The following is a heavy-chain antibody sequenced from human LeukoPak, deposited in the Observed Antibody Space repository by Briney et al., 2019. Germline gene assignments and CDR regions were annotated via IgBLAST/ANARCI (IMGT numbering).Heavy chain of an antibody. V-gene: IGHV1-2*02. CDR2: INPNSGGT. Sequence: ASVKVSCKASGYTFTSYDIDWVRQAPGQGLEWMGWINPNSGGTNYAQKFQGRVTMTRDTSISTAYMELSRLRSDDTAVYYCAREAPRVGARWWGQGTLVTVSS. CDR1: GYTFTSYD. D-gene: IGHD1-26*01. CDR3: AREAPRVGARW. J-gene: IGHJ4*02.